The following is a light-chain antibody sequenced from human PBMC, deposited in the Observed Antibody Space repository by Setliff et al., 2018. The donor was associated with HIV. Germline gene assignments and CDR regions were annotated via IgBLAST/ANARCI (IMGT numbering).Light chain of an antibody. V-gene: IGLV1-40*01. CDR2: ANS. CDR1: SSTIGAVYD. CDR3: QSFDSSLNGYV. J-gene: IGLJ1*01. Sequence: QSVLTQPPSVSGAPGQRVTISCTGSSSTIGAVYDVHWYQQFPGTAPKVPIYANSNRPSGVPDRFSGSKSGTSASLAITELQAEDEADYFCQSFDSSLNGYVFGTGTKVTVL.